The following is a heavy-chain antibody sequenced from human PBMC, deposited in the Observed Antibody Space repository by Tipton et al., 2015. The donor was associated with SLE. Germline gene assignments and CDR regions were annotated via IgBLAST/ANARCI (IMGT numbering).Heavy chain of an antibody. J-gene: IGHJ3*02. CDR3: AKDDGSYYVSAFDI. D-gene: IGHD1-26*01. CDR2: ISGSGGST. CDR1: GFTFDDYA. V-gene: IGHV3-23*01. Sequence: SLRLSCAASGFTFDDYAMHWVRQAPGKGLEWVSGISGSGGSTYYADSVKGRFTISRDNSKNTLYLQMNSLRAEDTAVYYCAKDDGSYYVSAFDIWGRGKMVTVSS.